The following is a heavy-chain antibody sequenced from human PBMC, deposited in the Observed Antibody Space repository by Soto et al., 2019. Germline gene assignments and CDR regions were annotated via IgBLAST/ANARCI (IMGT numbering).Heavy chain of an antibody. V-gene: IGHV1-69*12. D-gene: IGHD2-2*01. J-gene: IGHJ6*02. Sequence: QVQLVQSGAEVKKPGSSVKVSCKASGGTFSTYIVSWVRQAPGQGLEWMGGIIPIFRTANYAQKFQGRVTVTADESTSTAYMELSSLRSEDTAVYYCARRYCISTSCHYYGMDVWGQGTTVTVSS. CDR2: IIPIFRTA. CDR3: ARRYCISTSCHYYGMDV. CDR1: GGTFSTYI.